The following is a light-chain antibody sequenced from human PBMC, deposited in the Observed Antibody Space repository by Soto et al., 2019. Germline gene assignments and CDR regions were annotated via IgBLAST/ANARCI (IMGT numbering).Light chain of an antibody. CDR2: GAS. CDR3: QQYYNWPVT. Sequence: VMTQSPATLSVSPGERATLSCTASQSINSDLAWYQQRPGQAPRLLIYGASTRATGIPARFSGSGSGTEFTLTISSMQSEDFAVYFCQQYYNWPVTFGGGTKV. CDR1: QSINSD. V-gene: IGKV3-15*01. J-gene: IGKJ4*01.